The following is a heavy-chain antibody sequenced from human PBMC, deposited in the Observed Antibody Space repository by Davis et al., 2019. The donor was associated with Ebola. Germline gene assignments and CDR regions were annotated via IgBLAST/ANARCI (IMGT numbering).Heavy chain of an antibody. V-gene: IGHV5-10-1*01. CDR2: IDPSDSYT. D-gene: IGHD2-15*01. CDR1: GYSFTSYW. Sequence: PGGSLRLSCKGSGYSFTSYWISWVRQMPGKGLEWMGRIDPSDSYTNYSPSFQGHVTISADKSISTAYLQWSSLKASDTAMYYCARSSKYCSGGSCYFGWFDPWGQGTLVTVSS. CDR3: ARSSKYCSGGSCYFGWFDP. J-gene: IGHJ5*02.